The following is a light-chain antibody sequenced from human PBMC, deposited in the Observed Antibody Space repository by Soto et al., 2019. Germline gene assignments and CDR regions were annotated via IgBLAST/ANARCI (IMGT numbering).Light chain of an antibody. V-gene: IGKV1-12*01. CDR2: AIS. CDR1: KGISIW. Sequence: DIQMTQSPSSVSASVGDRVTITYRASKGISIWLAWYQQKPGKAPKLLIYAISSLQSGAPSRFSGSGYATDFTLTISSLQPEESATNYSKQANSFPPTFGGGTKVEIK. CDR3: KQANSFPPT. J-gene: IGKJ4*01.